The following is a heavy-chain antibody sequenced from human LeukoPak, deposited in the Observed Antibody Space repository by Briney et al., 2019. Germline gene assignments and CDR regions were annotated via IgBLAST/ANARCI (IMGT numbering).Heavy chain of an antibody. Sequence: ASVKVSCKASGYTFTRYYMHWVRQAPGQGLDWMGWINPNSGGTNYAQKFQGRVTMTRDTSISTAYMELSRLRSDDTAVYYCARDLPEEYQLQHTQFDYWGQGTLVTVSS. CDR2: INPNSGGT. J-gene: IGHJ4*02. CDR3: ARDLPEEYQLQHTQFDY. V-gene: IGHV1-2*02. CDR1: GYTFTRYY. D-gene: IGHD2-2*01.